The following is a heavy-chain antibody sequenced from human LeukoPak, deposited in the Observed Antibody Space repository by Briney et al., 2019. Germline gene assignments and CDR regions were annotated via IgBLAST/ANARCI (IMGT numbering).Heavy chain of an antibody. Sequence: PGGSLRLSCAASGFTFSSYSMNWVRQAPGKGLEWVSYISSSSSTIYYADSVKGRFALSRDNAKNSLYLQMNSLRSDDTAVYYCARDTAPYCTNGVCQRVYWGQGTLVTVSS. CDR1: GFTFSSYS. CDR2: ISSSSSTI. V-gene: IGHV3-48*01. CDR3: ARDTAPYCTNGVCQRVY. J-gene: IGHJ4*02. D-gene: IGHD2-8*01.